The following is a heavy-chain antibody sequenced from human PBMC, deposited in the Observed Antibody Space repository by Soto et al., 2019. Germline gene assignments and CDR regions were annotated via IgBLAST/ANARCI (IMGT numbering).Heavy chain of an antibody. CDR2: IIPMFGTA. J-gene: IGHJ6*02. Sequence: QVHLVQSGAEVKKPGSSVKVSCTASGGTFGSYTVTWVRQAPGQGLEWMGEIIPMFGTASYAQKFQGRVTLTADKSTTTAHRELRSLSSDDTAVYFCARQRAMPPHFYSGMDVWGQGTTVTVSS. CDR1: GGTFGSYT. V-gene: IGHV1-69*06. CDR3: ARQRAMPPHFYSGMDV. D-gene: IGHD2-2*01.